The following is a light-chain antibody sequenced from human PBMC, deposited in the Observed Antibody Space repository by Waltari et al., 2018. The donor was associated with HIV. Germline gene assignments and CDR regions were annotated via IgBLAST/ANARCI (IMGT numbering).Light chain of an antibody. J-gene: IGLJ1*01. Sequence: SFELTQPPSLSVSPGQTANISCSGEKMGEKYVSWYQQKSGQSPVVVIFQDKRRPSGISERFSGSNSGNTATLTISGTQPIDEADYYCQAWDGTTGVFGTGTKLTVL. CDR1: KMGEKY. CDR3: QAWDGTTGV. V-gene: IGLV3-1*01. CDR2: QDK.